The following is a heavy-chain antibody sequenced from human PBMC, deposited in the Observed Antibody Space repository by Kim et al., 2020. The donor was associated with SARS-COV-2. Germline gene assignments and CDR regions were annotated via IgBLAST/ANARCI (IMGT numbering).Heavy chain of an antibody. V-gene: IGHV3-15*01. CDR2: IKSKTDGGTT. CDR1: GFTFSNAW. Sequence: GGSLRLSCTASGFTFSNAWMSWVRQAPGKGLEWVGRIKSKTDGGTTDYAAPVKGRFTISRDDSKNTLYLQMNSLKTEDTAVYYCTTAYLARLGELSLPTYFDYWGQGTLVTVSS. CDR3: TTAYLARLGELSLPTYFDY. J-gene: IGHJ4*02. D-gene: IGHD3-16*02.